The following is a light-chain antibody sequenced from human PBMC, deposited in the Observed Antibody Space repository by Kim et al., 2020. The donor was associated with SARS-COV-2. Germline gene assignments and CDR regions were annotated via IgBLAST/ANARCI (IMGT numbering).Light chain of an antibody. CDR2: RNN. CDR3: AAWDDSLSAWV. J-gene: IGLJ3*02. Sequence: GQRVTITCSGGRSNIGSNYVYWYQQLPGTAPKLLIYRNNQRPSGVPDRFSGSKSGTSASLAISGLRSEDEADYYCAAWDDSLSAWVFGGGTKLTVL. CDR1: RSNIGSNY. V-gene: IGLV1-47*01.